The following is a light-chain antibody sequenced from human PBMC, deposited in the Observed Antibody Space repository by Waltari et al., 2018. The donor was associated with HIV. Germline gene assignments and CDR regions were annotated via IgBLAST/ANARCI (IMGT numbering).Light chain of an antibody. Sequence: QSALTQPPSASGSRGQSVTISCTGTSSDVGAYNYVSWYQQYPGMAPKLIIYEVNKRPSGVPDRFFGSKSGNTASLTVSGLQAEDEADFYCSSYAGSAVVFGGGTKLTVL. J-gene: IGLJ2*01. CDR2: EVN. CDR1: SSDVGAYNY. CDR3: SSYAGSAVV. V-gene: IGLV2-8*01.